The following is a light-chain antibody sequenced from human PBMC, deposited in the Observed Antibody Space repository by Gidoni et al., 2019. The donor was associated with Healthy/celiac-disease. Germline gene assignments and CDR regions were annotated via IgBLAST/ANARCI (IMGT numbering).Light chain of an antibody. V-gene: IGLV2-14*01. Sequence: QSALTQPASVSGSPGQSITISCTGTSRDVGGYNYVSWYQQHPGKAPKLMIYEVSNRPSGVPDRFSGSKSGNTASLTISGLQAEDEADYYCSSYTSSSIYVVFGGGTKLTVL. CDR3: SSYTSSSIYVV. J-gene: IGLJ2*01. CDR2: EVS. CDR1: SRDVGGYNY.